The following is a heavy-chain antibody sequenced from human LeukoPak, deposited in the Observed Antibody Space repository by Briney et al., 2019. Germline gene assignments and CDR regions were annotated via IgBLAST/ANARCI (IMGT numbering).Heavy chain of an antibody. Sequence: SVKVSCKASGGTFSSYAISWVRQAPGQGLEWMGGIIPIFGTANYAQKFQGRVTITTDESTSTAYMELSSLRSEDTAVYCCARGVTIFGVVTENYYYMDVWGKGTTVTVSS. CDR1: GGTFSSYA. V-gene: IGHV1-69*05. D-gene: IGHD3-3*01. CDR3: ARGVTIFGVVTENYYYMDV. J-gene: IGHJ6*03. CDR2: IIPIFGTA.